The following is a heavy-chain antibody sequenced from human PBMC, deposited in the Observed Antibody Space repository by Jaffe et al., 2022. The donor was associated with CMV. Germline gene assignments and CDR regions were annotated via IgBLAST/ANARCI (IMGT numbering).Heavy chain of an antibody. Sequence: EVQLVESGGGLVQPGGSLRLSCAASGFTFSSYWMSWVRQAPGKGLEWVANIKQDGSEKYYVDSVKGRFTISRDNAKNSLYLQMNSLRAEDTAVYYCAREPSGSSSGYDYVWGSYYDWFDPWGQGTLVTVSS. J-gene: IGHJ5*02. CDR3: AREPSGSSSGYDYVWGSYYDWFDP. V-gene: IGHV3-7*01. CDR2: IKQDGSEK. D-gene: IGHD3-16*01. CDR1: GFTFSSYW.